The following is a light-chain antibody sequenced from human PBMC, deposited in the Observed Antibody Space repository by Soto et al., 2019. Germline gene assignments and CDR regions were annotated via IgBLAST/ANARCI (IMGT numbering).Light chain of an antibody. J-gene: IGKJ3*01. CDR2: GAS. CDR1: QSVSSTF. CDR3: QQYGSSPLFT. Sequence: IVLTQSPGTLSLSPGERATLSCRASQSVSSTFLAWYQQKPGQAPRLLIYGASTRANGVPDRFIGSGSGTDFTLTISRLEPEDFAVYYCQQYGSSPLFTFGPGTKVDIK. V-gene: IGKV3-20*01.